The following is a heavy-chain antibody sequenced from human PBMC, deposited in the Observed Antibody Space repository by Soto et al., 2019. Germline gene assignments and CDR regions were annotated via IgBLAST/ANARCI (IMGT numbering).Heavy chain of an antibody. J-gene: IGHJ6*02. CDR3: ARGELELHYSYGMDV. D-gene: IGHD1-7*01. CDR1: GYTFTSYA. Sequence: ASVKVSCKASGYTFTSYAMHWVRQAPGQRLEWMGWINAGNGNTKYSQKFQGRVTITRDTSASTAYMELSSLRSEDTAVYYCARGELELHYSYGMDVWGQGTTVTVSS. CDR2: INAGNGNT. V-gene: IGHV1-3*01.